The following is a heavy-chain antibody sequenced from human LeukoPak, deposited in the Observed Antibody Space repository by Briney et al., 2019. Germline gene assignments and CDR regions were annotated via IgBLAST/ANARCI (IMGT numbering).Heavy chain of an antibody. D-gene: IGHD3-22*01. V-gene: IGHV4-59*01. CDR2: IYYSGST. Sequence: SETPSLTCTVAGGSISSYYWSWIRQPPGKGLEWIGYIYYSGSTNYNPSLKSRVPISVDTSKNQFSLKLSSVTAADTAVYYCARGLYYDSTRGAFDIWGQGTMVTVSS. CDR3: ARGLYYDSTRGAFDI. CDR1: GGSISSYY. J-gene: IGHJ3*02.